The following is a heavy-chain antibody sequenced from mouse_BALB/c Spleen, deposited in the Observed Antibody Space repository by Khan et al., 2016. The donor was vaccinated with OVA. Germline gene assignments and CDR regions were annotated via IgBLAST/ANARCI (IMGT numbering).Heavy chain of an antibody. CDR2: INTNSGVP. CDR3: AGGGAASCRSVGGAMEY. J-gene: IGHJ4*01. CDR1: GYTFTTAG. D-gene: IGHD3-1*01. Sequence: QIQLVQSGPELKKPGETVRISCKASGYTFTTAGIQWVQKMPGKGLKWIGWINTNSGVPKYAEDFKGRFAFSLEISVNTAYLQLTNLKNEDTATYYCAGGGAASCRSVGGAMEYWGQGTSVTVSS. V-gene: IGHV9-4*02.